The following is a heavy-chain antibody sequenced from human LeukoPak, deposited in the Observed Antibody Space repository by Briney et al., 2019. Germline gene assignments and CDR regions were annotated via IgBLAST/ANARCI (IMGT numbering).Heavy chain of an antibody. CDR2: ISASGGTT. Sequence: PGGSLRLSCAASGFTFSSYAVPWVRQVPGKGLQWVSSISASGGTTYYADSVKGRFTISRDSSKNTLYLQMNSLRAEDTAVYYCAKDRPLNWGYYFDYWGQGTLVTVSS. CDR3: AKDRPLNWGYYFDY. D-gene: IGHD7-27*01. J-gene: IGHJ4*02. V-gene: IGHV3-23*01. CDR1: GFTFSSYA.